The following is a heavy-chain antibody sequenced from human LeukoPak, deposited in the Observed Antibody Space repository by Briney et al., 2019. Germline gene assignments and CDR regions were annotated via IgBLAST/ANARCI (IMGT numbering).Heavy chain of an antibody. D-gene: IGHD6-13*01. V-gene: IGHV3-43*02. CDR2: ISGDGGST. CDR1: GFTFDDYA. J-gene: IGHJ4*02. CDR3: AKDGSSSSPFDY. Sequence: GGSLRLSCAASGFTFDDYAMHWVRQTPGKGLEWVSLISGDGGSTYYADSVKGRFTISRDNSKNSLYLQMNSQRTEDTALYYCAKDGSSSSPFDYWGQGTLVTVSS.